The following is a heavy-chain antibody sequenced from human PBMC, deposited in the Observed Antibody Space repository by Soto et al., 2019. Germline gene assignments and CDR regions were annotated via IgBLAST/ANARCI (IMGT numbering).Heavy chain of an antibody. Sequence: SETLSLTCTVSGGSISSSSYYWGWIRQPPGKGLEWIGSIYYSGSTYYNPSLKSRVTISVDTSKNQFSLKLSSVTAADTAVYYCARREVWLDAVLDAFDIWGQGTMVTVSS. CDR2: IYYSGST. V-gene: IGHV4-39*01. CDR3: ARREVWLDAVLDAFDI. CDR1: GGSISSSSYY. D-gene: IGHD6-19*01. J-gene: IGHJ3*02.